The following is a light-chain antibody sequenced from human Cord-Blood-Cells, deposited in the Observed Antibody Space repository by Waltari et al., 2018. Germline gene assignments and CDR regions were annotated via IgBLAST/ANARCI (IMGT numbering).Light chain of an antibody. Sequence: DIVMTQPPDSLAVSLGERAPINCKSSPSVLYSSNNKNYLAWYQQKPGQPPKLLIYWASTRESGVPDRFSGSGSGTDFTLTISSLQAEDVAVYYCQQYYSTPYSFGQGTKLEIK. CDR2: WAS. J-gene: IGKJ2*03. CDR3: QQYYSTPYS. V-gene: IGKV4-1*01. CDR1: PSVLYSSNNKNY.